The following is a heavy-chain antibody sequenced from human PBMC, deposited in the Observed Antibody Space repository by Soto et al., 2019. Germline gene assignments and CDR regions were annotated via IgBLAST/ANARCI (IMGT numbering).Heavy chain of an antibody. V-gene: IGHV4-59*12. CDR1: GGSISSYY. J-gene: IGHJ6*02. D-gene: IGHD2-15*01. Sequence: PSEPLSLTCTFYGGSISSYYWSWIRQPPGKGLEWIGYIYYTGNTNYNPSLKSRVTISVDTSKNQFSLKLSSVTAADTAVYYCARERFGGTTYYGMDVWGQGTTVTVSS. CDR2: IYYTGNT. CDR3: ARERFGGTTYYGMDV.